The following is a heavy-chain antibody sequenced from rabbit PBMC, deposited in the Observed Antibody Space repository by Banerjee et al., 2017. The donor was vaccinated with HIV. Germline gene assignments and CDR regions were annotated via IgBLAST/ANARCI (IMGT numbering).Heavy chain of an antibody. CDR1: GFSFSISYY. CDR2: IYNGASGYS. Sequence: QSLEESGGDLVKPGASLTLTCTASGFSFSISYYMCWVRQAPGKGLEWIGCIYNGASGYSYYASWAKGRFTISKTSSTTVTLQMTSLTAADTATYFCARDPASSRGLWGPGTLVTVS. D-gene: IGHD1-1*01. J-gene: IGHJ4*01. CDR3: ARDPASSRGL. V-gene: IGHV1S40*01.